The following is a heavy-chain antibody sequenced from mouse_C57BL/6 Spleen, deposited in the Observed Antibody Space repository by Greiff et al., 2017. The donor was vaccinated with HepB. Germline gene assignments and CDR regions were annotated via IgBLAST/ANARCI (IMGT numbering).Heavy chain of an antibody. J-gene: IGHJ1*03. CDR2: IRSKSNNYAT. D-gene: IGHD1-3*01. Sequence: EVQLVESGGGLVQPKGSLKLSCAASGFSFNTYAMNWVRQAPGKGLEWVARIRSKSNNYATYYADSVKDRFTISRDDSESMLYLQMNNLKTEDTAMYYCVRRGTSGGYFDVWGTGTTVTVSS. V-gene: IGHV10-1*01. CDR1: GFSFNTYA. CDR3: VRRGTSGGYFDV.